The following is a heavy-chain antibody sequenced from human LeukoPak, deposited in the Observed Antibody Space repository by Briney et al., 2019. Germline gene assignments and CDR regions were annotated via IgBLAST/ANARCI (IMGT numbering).Heavy chain of an antibody. CDR3: ARIRWGKLEWLLDY. CDR2: IDWDGDK. CDR1: GFSLSTSGMC. V-gene: IGHV2-70*11. D-gene: IGHD3-3*01. Sequence: ESGPALVKPTQTLTLTCTFSGFSLSTSGMCVSWIRQPPGKALEWLARIDWDGDKYYSTSLKTRLTISKDTSKNQVVLTMTNMDPVDTATYYCARIRWGKLEWLLDYWGQGTLVTVSS. J-gene: IGHJ4*02.